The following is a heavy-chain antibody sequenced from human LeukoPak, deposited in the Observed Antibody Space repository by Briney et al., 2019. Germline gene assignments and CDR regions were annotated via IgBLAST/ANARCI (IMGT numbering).Heavy chain of an antibody. Sequence: GGSLRLPCAASGFTFSSYWMNWVRQAPGKGLVWVSRINSDGSSTRYADSVKGRFTISRDNAKNTLYLQMNSLRAEDTAVYYCATDFSFRVPDWGQGTLVTVSS. CDR1: GFTFSSYW. V-gene: IGHV3-74*01. D-gene: IGHD2-2*01. CDR2: INSDGSST. CDR3: ATDFSFRVPD. J-gene: IGHJ4*02.